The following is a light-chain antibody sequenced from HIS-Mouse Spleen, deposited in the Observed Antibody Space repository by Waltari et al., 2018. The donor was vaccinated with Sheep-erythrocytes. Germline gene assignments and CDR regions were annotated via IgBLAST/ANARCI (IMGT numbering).Light chain of an antibody. V-gene: IGLV2-8*01. CDR3: CSYAGSSTPWV. Sequence: QSALTQPPSASGSPGPSVTISCTGPSSDVGGFNYVSWYQQHPGKAPKLMIYEVSKRPSGVPDRFSGSKSGNTASLTISGLQAEDEADYYCCSYAGSSTPWVFGGGTKLTVL. CDR2: EVS. J-gene: IGLJ3*02. CDR1: SSDVGGFNY.